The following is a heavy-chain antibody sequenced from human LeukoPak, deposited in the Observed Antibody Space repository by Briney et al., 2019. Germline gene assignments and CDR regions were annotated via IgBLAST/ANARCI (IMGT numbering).Heavy chain of an antibody. CDR2: IKQDGSEK. D-gene: IGHD3-3*01. CDR1: GFTFSSYW. J-gene: IGHJ4*02. V-gene: IGHV3-7*01. CDR3: ASTNAYDFWSGYSVFDY. Sequence: GGSLRLSCAASGFTFSSYWMNWVRQAPGKGLEWVANIKQDGSEKYYVDSVKGRFTISRDNAKNSLYLQMNSLRAEDTAVYYCASTNAYDFWSGYSVFDYWGQGTLVTVSS.